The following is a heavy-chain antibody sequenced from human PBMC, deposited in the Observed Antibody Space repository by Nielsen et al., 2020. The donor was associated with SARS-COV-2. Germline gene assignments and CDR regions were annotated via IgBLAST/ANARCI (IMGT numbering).Heavy chain of an antibody. D-gene: IGHD6-19*01. CDR2: INHSGSS. V-gene: IGHV4-34*01. CDR3: ARNSGWYPNVNKYYYYGMDV. J-gene: IGHJ6*02. Sequence: WIRQPPGKGLEWIGEINHSGSSNYNPSLKSRVTISVDTPKNQFSLKLSSVTAADTAVYYCARNSGWYPNVNKYYYYGMDVWGQGTTVTVSS.